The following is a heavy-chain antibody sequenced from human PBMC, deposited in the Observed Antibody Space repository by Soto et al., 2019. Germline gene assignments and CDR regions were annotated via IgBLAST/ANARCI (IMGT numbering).Heavy chain of an antibody. J-gene: IGHJ6*02. CDR1: GFTFSSYA. CDR2: ISGGGST. Sequence: GESLKISCAASGFTFSSYAMSWVRQAPGKGLEWVSAISGGGSTYYADSVKGRFTISRDNSKNTLYLQLNSLRAEDTAVYYCAAMVPLGYNYYGMDVWGQGTTVTVSS. V-gene: IGHV3-23*01. D-gene: IGHD5-18*01. CDR3: AAMVPLGYNYYGMDV.